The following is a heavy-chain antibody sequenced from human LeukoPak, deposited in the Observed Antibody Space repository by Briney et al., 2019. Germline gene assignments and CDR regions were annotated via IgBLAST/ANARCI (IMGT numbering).Heavy chain of an antibody. D-gene: IGHD2-15*01. CDR3: ARHSPVAATIFYF. V-gene: IGHV4-39*01. Sequence: SETLSPTCTVSGGSISSSSYYWGWIRQPPGKGLEWIGSIYYSGSTYYNPSLKSRVTISVDTSKNQFSLKLSSVTAADTAFYYCARHSPVAATIFYFWGQGTLVTVSS. CDR2: IYYSGST. CDR1: GGSISSSSYY. J-gene: IGHJ4*02.